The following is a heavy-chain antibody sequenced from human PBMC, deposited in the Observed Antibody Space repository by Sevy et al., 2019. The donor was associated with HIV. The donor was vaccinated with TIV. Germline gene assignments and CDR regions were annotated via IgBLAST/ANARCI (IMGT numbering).Heavy chain of an antibody. CDR3: AKDASSSWTGGTFQH. Sequence: GGSLRLSCAASGFIFSGYVMSWVRQAPGKGLEWVSTISGSGGSTYYADSVKGRFAISRDKSKNTLDLEMNSLRVEDTAVYYCAKDASSSWTGGTFQHWGQGTLVTVSS. V-gene: IGHV3-23*01. D-gene: IGHD6-13*01. J-gene: IGHJ1*01. CDR2: ISGSGGST. CDR1: GFIFSGYV.